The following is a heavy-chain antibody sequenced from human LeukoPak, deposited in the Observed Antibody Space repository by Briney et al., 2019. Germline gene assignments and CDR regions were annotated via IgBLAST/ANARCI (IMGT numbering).Heavy chain of an antibody. CDR2: IYYSGST. J-gene: IGHJ4*02. CDR3: ARALRAHVDLDY. CDR1: GGSISSGGYY. V-gene: IGHV4-31*03. D-gene: IGHD3-16*01. Sequence: SETLSLTCTVSGGSISSGGYYWSWIRQHPGKGLEWIGYIYYSGSTYYNPSLKSRVTISVDTSKDQFSLKLSSVTAADTAVYYCARALRAHVDLDYWGQGTLVTVSS.